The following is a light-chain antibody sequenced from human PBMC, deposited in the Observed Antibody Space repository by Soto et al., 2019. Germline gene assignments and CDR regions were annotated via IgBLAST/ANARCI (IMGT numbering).Light chain of an antibody. CDR3: SSYISSNTVL. CDR1: SSNIGSNA. J-gene: IGLJ2*01. V-gene: IGLV1-36*01. Sequence: QSVLTQPPSVSGAPRQRVTISCSGSSSNIGSNAVNWYQQFPGKAPKLLIYYDDLLASGVSARFSGSKSGTSASLAISGLQSEDEADYYCSSYISSNTVLFGGGTKVTVL. CDR2: YDD.